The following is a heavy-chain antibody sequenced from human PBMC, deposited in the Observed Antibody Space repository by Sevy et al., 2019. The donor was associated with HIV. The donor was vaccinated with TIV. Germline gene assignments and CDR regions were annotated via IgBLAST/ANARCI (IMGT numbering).Heavy chain of an antibody. CDR3: TTDGGGYNYGYSFDY. CDR1: GFNFQTFG. Sequence: GGSLRLSCSAFGFNFQTFGMHWVRQAPGKGLEWVGRIKSKTDGGTTDYAAPVKGRFTISRDDSKNTLYLQMNSLKTEDTAVYYCTTDGGGYNYGYSFDYWGQGTLVTVSS. V-gene: IGHV3-15*07. J-gene: IGHJ4*02. CDR2: IKSKTDGGTT. D-gene: IGHD5-18*01.